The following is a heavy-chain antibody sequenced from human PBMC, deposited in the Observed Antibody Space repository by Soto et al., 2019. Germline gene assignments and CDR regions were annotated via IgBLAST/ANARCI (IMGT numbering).Heavy chain of an antibody. CDR3: ARDRVTTPRFYDY. J-gene: IGHJ4*02. V-gene: IGHV4-61*01. CDR1: GDSISRATYY. Sequence: PSEPLSLTCTVSGDSISRATYYWSWIRQPPGKGLEWIGYVYYSGRTTYNPSPKSRVTISIDTSKNQFSLKLNSVTAADTAVYYCARDRVTTPRFYDYWGQGSLVTVSS. D-gene: IGHD4-4*01. CDR2: VYYSGRT.